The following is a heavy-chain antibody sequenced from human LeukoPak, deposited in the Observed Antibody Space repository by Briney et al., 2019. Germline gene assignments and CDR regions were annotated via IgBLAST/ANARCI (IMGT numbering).Heavy chain of an antibody. Sequence: GGSLRLSCAASGFTFSDTWMHWVRQAPGEGLVWVSRIRSDGSDTRYAESVKGRFTISRGNAKNTLYLQMNSLRAEDTAVYYCARDWFHAIDYWGQGTLVTVSS. D-gene: IGHD2/OR15-2a*01. CDR3: ARDWFHAIDY. CDR2: IRSDGSDT. V-gene: IGHV3-74*01. J-gene: IGHJ4*02. CDR1: GFTFSDTW.